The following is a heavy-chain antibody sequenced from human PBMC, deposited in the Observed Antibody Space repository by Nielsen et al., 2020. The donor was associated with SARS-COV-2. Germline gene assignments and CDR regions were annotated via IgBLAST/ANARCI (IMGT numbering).Heavy chain of an antibody. V-gene: IGHV1-18*04. CDR3: TRADSGWSGY. D-gene: IGHD6-19*01. CDR2: IRNYNHYT. Sequence: ASVKVSCKASGYTFTSYDISWVRQAPGQRPEWMGSIRNYNHYTNYAQKFQGRVTVTSDTSTSTAYMELRSLTSNDTAVYYCTRADSGWSGYWGQGTLVTVSS. J-gene: IGHJ4*02. CDR1: GYTFTSYD.